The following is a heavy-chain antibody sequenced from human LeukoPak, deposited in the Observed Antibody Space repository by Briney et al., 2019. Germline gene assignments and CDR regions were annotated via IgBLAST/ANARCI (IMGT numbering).Heavy chain of an antibody. J-gene: IGHJ5*02. V-gene: IGHV4-59*08. D-gene: IGHD4-23*01. CDR2: IYYSGST. CDR3: ARPYLRGTVVNNWFDP. CDR1: GGSISSYY. Sequence: SETLSLTCTVSGGSISSYYWSWIRQPPGKGLERIGFIYYSGSTYYNPSLKSRVTISVDTSKNQFSLKLSSVTAADTAVYYCARPYLRGTVVNNWFDPWGQGTLVTVSS.